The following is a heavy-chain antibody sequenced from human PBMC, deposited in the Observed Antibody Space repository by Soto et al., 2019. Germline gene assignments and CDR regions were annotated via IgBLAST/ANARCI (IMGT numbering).Heavy chain of an antibody. V-gene: IGHV3-15*07. CDR1: GFTLTDAW. Sequence: EVQLVESGGGLVKPGESLRLSCTASGFTLTDAWMKWVRQAPGKGLEWVGRLKSNTNGGTADDAAPVRGRFTILRDDSKNMLYLQMNSLKTEDTAAYYCAYYRDSRAVHCDSWGQGTLVTVSS. CDR2: LKSNTNGGTA. D-gene: IGHD3-22*01. CDR3: AYYRDSRAVHCDS. J-gene: IGHJ4*02.